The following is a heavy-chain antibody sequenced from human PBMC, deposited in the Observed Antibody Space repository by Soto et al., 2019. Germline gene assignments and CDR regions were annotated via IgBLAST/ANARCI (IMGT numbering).Heavy chain of an antibody. CDR2: IIPIFGTA. V-gene: IGHV1-69*13. Sequence: SSVKVSCKASGGTFSSYAISWVRQAPGQGLEWMGGIIPIFGTANYAQKFQGRVTITADESTSTAYMELNSLRSDDTAIYYCARDTPTGSYPDPWGQGTLVTVSS. CDR1: GGTFSSYA. CDR3: ARDTPTGSYPDP. D-gene: IGHD1-26*01. J-gene: IGHJ5*02.